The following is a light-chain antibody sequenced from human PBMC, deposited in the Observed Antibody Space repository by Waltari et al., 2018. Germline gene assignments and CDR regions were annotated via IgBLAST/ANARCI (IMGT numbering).Light chain of an antibody. V-gene: IGLV2-11*01. J-gene: IGLJ1*01. CDR3: CSFAGTYYV. CDR2: DVT. Sequence: QSALTQPRSVSGSPGQSVTISCTGTSSDVGSYNYVSWYQQYPGKAPKLMIYDVTKRPSRVPVRFSGSKSGNTASLTISGLQAEDEADYHCCSFAGTYYVFGTGTEVTVL. CDR1: SSDVGSYNY.